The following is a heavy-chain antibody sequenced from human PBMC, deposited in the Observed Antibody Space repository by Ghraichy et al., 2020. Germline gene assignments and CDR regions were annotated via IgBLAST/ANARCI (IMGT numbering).Heavy chain of an antibody. CDR2: ISGSGGST. D-gene: IGHD1-26*01. CDR1: GFTFSNYA. Sequence: GGSLRLSCAASGFTFSNYAMSWVRQAPGKGLEWVSAISGSGGSTYYADSVKGRFTISRDNSKNTLYLQMNSLRAEDTAVYYCAKGDYVGATTGEFDYWGQGTLVTVSS. J-gene: IGHJ4*02. CDR3: AKGDYVGATTGEFDY. V-gene: IGHV3-23*01.